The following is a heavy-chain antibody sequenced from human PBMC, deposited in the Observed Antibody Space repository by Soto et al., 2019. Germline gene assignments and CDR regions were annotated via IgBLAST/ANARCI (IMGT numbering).Heavy chain of an antibody. CDR3: ASPDTAPAAGNDALHI. Sequence: QVQLVQSGAEVRKSGASVKLSCKASEYTFTSSYIHWVRQAPGQGLDWMGIISPTSGTTSYAQKFQDRLSMTSDTYTRTVYVELRSLTSKDSAVYYCASPDTAPAAGNDALHIWGQGTKVTVSS. J-gene: IGHJ3*02. V-gene: IGHV1-46*03. CDR2: ISPTSGTT. D-gene: IGHD5-18*01. CDR1: EYTFTSSY.